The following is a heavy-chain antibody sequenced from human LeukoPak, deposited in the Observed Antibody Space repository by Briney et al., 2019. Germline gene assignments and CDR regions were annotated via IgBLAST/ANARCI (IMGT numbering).Heavy chain of an antibody. CDR3: ARFKVRGVIGAFDI. J-gene: IGHJ3*02. V-gene: IGHV3-53*01. D-gene: IGHD3-10*01. CDR2: IYSGGST. Sequence: RSGGSLRLSCAASGFTVSSNYMSWVRQAPGKGLEWVSVIYSGGSTYYADSVKGRFTISRDNSKNTLYLQMNSLRAEDTAVYYCARFKVRGVIGAFDIWGQGTMVTVSS. CDR1: GFTVSSNY.